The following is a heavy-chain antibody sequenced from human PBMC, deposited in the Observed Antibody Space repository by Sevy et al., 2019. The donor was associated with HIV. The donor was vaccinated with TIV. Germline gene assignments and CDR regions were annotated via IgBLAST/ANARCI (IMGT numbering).Heavy chain of an antibody. J-gene: IGHJ5*02. D-gene: IGHD3-10*01. CDR2: IYTSGST. CDR1: GGSISSYY. CDR3: ARESVTMVRGVINWFDP. Sequence: SETLSLTCTVSGGSISSYYWSWIRQPAGKGLEWIGRIYTSGSTNYNPSLKSRVTMSVDTSKNQFSPKLSSVTAADTAVYYCARESVTMVRGVINWFDPWGQGTLVTVSS. V-gene: IGHV4-4*07.